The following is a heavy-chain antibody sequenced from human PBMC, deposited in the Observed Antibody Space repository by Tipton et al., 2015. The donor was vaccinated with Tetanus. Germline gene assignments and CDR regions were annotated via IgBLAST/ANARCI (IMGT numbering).Heavy chain of an antibody. D-gene: IGHD6-19*01. J-gene: IGHJ4*02. Sequence: GLVKPSETLSLTCAVYGASFSDYYWSWIRQAPGKGLEWIGEINHSGNTNHNPSLKSRVTLSVDTSKNQFSLKLNSVTAADTAVYYCARGSGWADFWGQGTQVTVSS. CDR2: INHSGNT. CDR3: ARGSGWADF. V-gene: IGHV4-34*01. CDR1: GASFSDYY.